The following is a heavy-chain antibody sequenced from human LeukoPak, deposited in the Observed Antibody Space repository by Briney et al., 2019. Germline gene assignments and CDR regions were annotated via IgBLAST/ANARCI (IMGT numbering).Heavy chain of an antibody. CDR2: INPNSGGI. D-gene: IGHD2-15*01. Sequence: ASVKVSCKASGCTFTGYYMHWVRQAPGQGLEWMGWINPNSGGINYAQKLQGRVTMTRDTSISTAYMELSRLRSDDTAVYYCARGAIAVIVVGPSAGMDAFDIWGQGTMVTVSS. J-gene: IGHJ3*02. CDR1: GCTFTGYY. CDR3: ARGAIAVIVVGPSAGMDAFDI. V-gene: IGHV1-2*02.